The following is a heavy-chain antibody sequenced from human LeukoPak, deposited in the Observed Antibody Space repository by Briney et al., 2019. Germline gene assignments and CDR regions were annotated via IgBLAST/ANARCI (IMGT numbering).Heavy chain of an antibody. V-gene: IGHV1-2*04. Sequence: ASVKVSCKASGYTFTGYYMHWVRQAPGQGLEWMGWINPNSGGTNYAQKFQGWVTMTRDTSISTAYLQWSSLKASDTAMYYCARQGYGSGTDHRYYYGMDVWGQGTTVTVSS. D-gene: IGHD3-10*01. CDR3: ARQGYGSGTDHRYYYGMDV. J-gene: IGHJ6*02. CDR1: GYTFTGYY. CDR2: INPNSGGT.